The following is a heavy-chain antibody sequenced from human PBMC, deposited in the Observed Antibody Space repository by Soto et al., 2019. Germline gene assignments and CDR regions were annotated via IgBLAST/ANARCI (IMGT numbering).Heavy chain of an antibody. Sequence: GGSLRLSCAASGFTFSSYSMNWVRQAPGKGLEWVSYMSSSSSTIYYANSVKGRFTISRDNAKNSLYRQMTSLRAEDTAVYYCARGLVVVPAAFLDYWGQGTLVTVSS. D-gene: IGHD2-2*01. CDR1: GFTFSSYS. V-gene: IGHV3-48*01. CDR2: MSSSSSTI. CDR3: ARGLVVVPAAFLDY. J-gene: IGHJ4*02.